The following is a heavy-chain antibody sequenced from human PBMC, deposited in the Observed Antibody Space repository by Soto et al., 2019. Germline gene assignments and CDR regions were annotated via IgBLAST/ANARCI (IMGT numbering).Heavy chain of an antibody. Sequence: QVQLVQSGAEVKRPGASVKVSCKASGYTFTPHDINWVRQAPGQGLEWMGRMNPNSGYIDFAQRFQGRLTMTTNTSISTAYMELSSLRSEDTAIYYCARGLYCSGGTCSDSWGQGTLVIVSS. CDR2: MNPNSGYI. CDR3: ARGLYCSGGTCSDS. CDR1: GYTFTPHD. J-gene: IGHJ4*02. V-gene: IGHV1-8*01. D-gene: IGHD2-15*01.